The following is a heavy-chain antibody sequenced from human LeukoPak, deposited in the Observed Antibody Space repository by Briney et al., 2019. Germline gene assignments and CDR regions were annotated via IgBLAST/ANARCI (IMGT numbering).Heavy chain of an antibody. J-gene: IGHJ4*02. V-gene: IGHV3-33*01. CDR2: IWYDGSNE. Sequence: GGSLRLSCAASGFTYSTYGMHWVRQAQGKGLEWVAFIWYDGSNENYADSVKGRFTISRDNSRNTLSLQMNSLRGEDTAVYYCARGGLTIAEATTSWYLDYWGQGTLVTVSS. D-gene: IGHD1-26*01. CDR1: GFTYSTYG. CDR3: ARGGLTIAEATTSWYLDY.